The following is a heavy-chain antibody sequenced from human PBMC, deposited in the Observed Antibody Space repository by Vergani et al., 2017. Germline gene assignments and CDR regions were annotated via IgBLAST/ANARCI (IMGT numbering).Heavy chain of an antibody. CDR3: ASRDITIFGVVIIRGYYYYGMDV. Sequence: QVQLVQSGAEVKKPGSSVKVSCKASGGTFSSYAISWVRQAPGQGLEWMGGIIPIFGTANYAQKFQGRVTITADKSTSTAYMELISLRSEDTAVYYCASRDITIFGVVIIRGYYYYGMDVWGQGTTVTVSS. V-gene: IGHV1-69*06. CDR1: GGTFSSYA. D-gene: IGHD3-3*01. CDR2: IIPIFGTA. J-gene: IGHJ6*02.